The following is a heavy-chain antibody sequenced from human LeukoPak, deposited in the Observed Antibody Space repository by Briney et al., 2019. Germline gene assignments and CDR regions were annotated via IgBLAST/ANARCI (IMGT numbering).Heavy chain of an antibody. CDR2: ISKSGDST. D-gene: IGHD6-19*01. J-gene: IGHJ3*02. CDR3: AKDQGYSSAWYSGDGVDM. CDR1: GFSFSSYA. V-gene: IGHV3-23*01. Sequence: GGSLRLSCAASGFSFSSYAMSWVRQAPGKGLEWVSAISKSGDSTFYADSVKGLFTISRDNSQNTLYVQMNSLRAEDTADYYCAKDQGYSSAWYSGDGVDMWGQGTMVTVSS.